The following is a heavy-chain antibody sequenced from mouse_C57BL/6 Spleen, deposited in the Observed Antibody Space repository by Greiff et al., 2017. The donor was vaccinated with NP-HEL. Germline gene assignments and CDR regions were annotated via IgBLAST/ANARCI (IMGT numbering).Heavy chain of an antibody. CDR3: THDYEDY. J-gene: IGHJ2*01. CDR1: GFNIKDDY. V-gene: IGHV14-4*01. D-gene: IGHD2-4*01. Sequence: VQLKQSGAELVRPGASVKLSCTASGFNIKDDYMHWVKQRPEQGLEWIGWIDPENGDTEYASKFQGKATITADTSSNTAYLQLSSLTSEDTAVYYCTHDYEDYWGQGTTLTVSS. CDR2: IDPENGDT.